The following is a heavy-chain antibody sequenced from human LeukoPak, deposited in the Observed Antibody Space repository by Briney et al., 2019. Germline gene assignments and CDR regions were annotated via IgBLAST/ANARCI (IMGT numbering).Heavy chain of an antibody. CDR1: GYTFTGYY. CDR3: ARYYGSGSYGMDV. Sequence: ASVKVSCKASGYTFTGYYMHWVRQAPGQGLEWMGWINPNSGGTNYAQKFQGRVTMTRDTSISTAYMELSRLISDDTAVYYCARYYGSGSYGMDVWGQGTTVTVSS. CDR2: INPNSGGT. J-gene: IGHJ6*02. D-gene: IGHD3-10*01. V-gene: IGHV1-2*02.